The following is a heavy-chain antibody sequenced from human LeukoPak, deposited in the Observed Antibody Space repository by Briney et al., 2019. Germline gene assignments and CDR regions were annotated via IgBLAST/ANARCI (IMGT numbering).Heavy chain of an antibody. J-gene: IGHJ4*02. CDR2: ISYDGSNK. V-gene: IGHV3-30*04. CDR1: GFTFSSYA. Sequence: GGSLRLSCAASGFTFSSYAMHWVRQAPGKGLEWVAVISYDGSNKYYADSVKGRFTISRDNSKNNVYLQMYSLRVEDTYIYYCVRDYNWGFDYWGQGTVVTVSS. CDR3: VRDYNWGFDY. D-gene: IGHD1-1*01.